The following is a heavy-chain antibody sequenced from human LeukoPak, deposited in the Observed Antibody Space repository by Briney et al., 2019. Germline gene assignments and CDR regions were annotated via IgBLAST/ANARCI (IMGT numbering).Heavy chain of an antibody. Sequence: GRSLRLSCAASGFTFTAYLIHWVRQAPGKGLEWVAVMSSDGNAMFYADSVKGRFTISRDNSKNTLYLQMNSLRAEDTAVYYCAKALGGSGSNFDYWGQGTLVTVSS. CDR3: AKALGGSGSNFDY. J-gene: IGHJ4*02. V-gene: IGHV3-30-3*01. CDR1: GFTFTAYL. D-gene: IGHD3-10*01. CDR2: MSSDGNAM.